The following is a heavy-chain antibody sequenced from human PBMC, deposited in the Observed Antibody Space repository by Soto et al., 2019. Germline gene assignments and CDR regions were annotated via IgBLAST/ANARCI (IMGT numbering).Heavy chain of an antibody. J-gene: IGHJ4*02. Sequence: SETLSLTCTVSGGSISSYYWSWIRQPPGKGLEWIGYIYYSGSTNYNPSLKSRVTISVDTSKNRFSLKLSSVTAADTAVYYCARTRSPYCGSTSCLYYFDYWGQGTLVTVSS. V-gene: IGHV4-59*01. CDR3: ARTRSPYCGSTSCLYYFDY. CDR2: IYYSGST. D-gene: IGHD2-2*01. CDR1: GGSISSYY.